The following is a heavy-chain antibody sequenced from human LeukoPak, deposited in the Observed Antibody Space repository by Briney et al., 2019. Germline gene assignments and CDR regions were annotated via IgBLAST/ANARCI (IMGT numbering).Heavy chain of an antibody. J-gene: IGHJ6*03. D-gene: IGHD3-3*01. CDR3: ARGYTTFGVVIRYYYYMDV. CDR2: INHSGST. CDR1: GGSFSGYY. V-gene: IGHV4-34*01. Sequence: SETLSLTCAVYGGSFSGYYWSWIRQPPGKGLEWIGEINHSGSTNYNPSLKSRVTISVDTSKNQFSLKLSSVTAADTAVYYCARGYTTFGVVIRYYYYMDVWGKGTTVTVSS.